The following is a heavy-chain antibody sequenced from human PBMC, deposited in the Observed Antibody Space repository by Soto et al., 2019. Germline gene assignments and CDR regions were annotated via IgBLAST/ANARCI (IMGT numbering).Heavy chain of an antibody. CDR3: ARVGIAARYYFDY. CDR1: GGSISSYY. CDR2: IYYSGST. Sequence: QVQLQESGPGLVKPSETLSLTCTVSGGSISSYYWSWIRQPPGKGLEWIGYIYYSGSTNYNPSLKSRVTISVDTSKNQFSLKLSSVTAADTAVYYCARVGIAARYYFDYWGQGTLVTVSS. D-gene: IGHD6-6*01. J-gene: IGHJ4*02. V-gene: IGHV4-59*01.